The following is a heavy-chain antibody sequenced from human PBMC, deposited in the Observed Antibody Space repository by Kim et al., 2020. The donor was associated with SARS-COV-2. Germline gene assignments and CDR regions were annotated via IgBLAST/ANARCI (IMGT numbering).Heavy chain of an antibody. V-gene: IGHV1-69*13. CDR2: IIPIFGTA. D-gene: IGHD5-18*01. CDR3: AREMVDTAMVEGYYYYGMDV. J-gene: IGHJ6*02. CDR1: GGTFSSYA. Sequence: SVKVSCKASGGTFSSYAISWVRQAPGQGLEWMGGIIPIFGTANYAQKFQGRVTITADESTSTAYMELSSLRSEDTAVYYCAREMVDTAMVEGYYYYGMDVWGQGTTVTVSS.